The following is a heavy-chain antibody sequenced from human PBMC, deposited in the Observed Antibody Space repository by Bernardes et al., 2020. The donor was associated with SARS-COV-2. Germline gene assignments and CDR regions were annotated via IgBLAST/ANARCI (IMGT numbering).Heavy chain of an antibody. CDR2: FDPEDGET. J-gene: IGHJ5*02. CDR3: ATAPAYCSGGSCHNWFDP. D-gene: IGHD2-15*01. CDR1: GYTLTALS. V-gene: IGHV1-24*01. Sequence: ASVKVSCKVSGYTLTALSMHWVRQAPGKGLEWMGGFDPEDGETIYAQKFQGRVTMTEDTSTDTAYMELSSLRSEDTAVYYCATAPAYCSGGSCHNWFDPWGQGTLVTVSS.